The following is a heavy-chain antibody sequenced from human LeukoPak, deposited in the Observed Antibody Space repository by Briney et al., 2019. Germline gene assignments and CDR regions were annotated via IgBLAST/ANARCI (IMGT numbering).Heavy chain of an antibody. J-gene: IGHJ4*02. CDR3: ARDPYDYYDSSGSFDY. CDR2: IKQDGSEK. D-gene: IGHD3-22*01. V-gene: IGHV3-7*01. Sequence: PGGSLRLSCAASGFTFSSYAMSWVRQAPGKGLEWVANIKQDGSEKYYVDSVKGRFTISRDNAKNSLYLQMNSLRAEDTAVYYCARDPYDYYDSSGSFDYWGQGTLVTVSS. CDR1: GFTFSSYA.